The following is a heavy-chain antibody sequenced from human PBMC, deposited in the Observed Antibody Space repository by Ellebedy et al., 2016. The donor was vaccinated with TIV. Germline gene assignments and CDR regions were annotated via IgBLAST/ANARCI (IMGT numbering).Heavy chain of an antibody. CDR3: ARYRNLLGYYYGMDV. CDR2: IIPTFGTA. D-gene: IGHD3-3*02. CDR1: GGTFSSYA. Sequence: SVKVSXKASGGTFSSYAISWVRQAPGQGLEWMGGIIPTFGTANYAQKFQGRVTITADKSTSTAYMELSSLRSEDTAVYYCARYRNLLGYYYGMDVWGQGTTVTVSS. J-gene: IGHJ6*02. V-gene: IGHV1-69*06.